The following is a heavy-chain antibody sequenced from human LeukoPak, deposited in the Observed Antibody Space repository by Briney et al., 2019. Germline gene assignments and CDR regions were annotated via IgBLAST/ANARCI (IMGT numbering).Heavy chain of an antibody. V-gene: IGHV3-48*03. Sequence: PGGSLRLSCAASGFTFSSYEMNWVRQAPGKGLERVSYISTSVLTTYHADSVKGRFTISRDNAKNSLYLQMNSLRVEDTAVYYCARSIHYDAFDIWGQGTMVTVSS. CDR1: GFTFSSYE. CDR3: ARSIHYDAFDI. CDR2: ISTSVLTT. J-gene: IGHJ3*02.